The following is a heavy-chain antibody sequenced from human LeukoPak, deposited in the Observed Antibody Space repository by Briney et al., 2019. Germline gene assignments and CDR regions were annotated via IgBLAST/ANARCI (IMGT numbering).Heavy chain of an antibody. V-gene: IGHV4-59*01. J-gene: IGHJ4*02. CDR3: ARHNSGYYFDY. Sequence: PSETLSLACAVSGSSISSYYWSWIRQPPGEGLEWIGYVYYSGSTNYNPSLKSRVTISVDTSQNQFSLKVSSVTAADTAVYYCARHNSGYYFDYWGQGTLVTVSS. D-gene: IGHD3-22*01. CDR1: GSSISSYY. CDR2: VYYSGST.